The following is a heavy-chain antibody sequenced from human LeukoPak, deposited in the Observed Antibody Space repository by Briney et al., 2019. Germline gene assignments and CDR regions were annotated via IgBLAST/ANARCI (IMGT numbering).Heavy chain of an antibody. D-gene: IGHD5-12*01. CDR3: ACYSGYDYGYFDY. CDR2: ISGSGGTT. J-gene: IGHJ4*02. CDR1: GFTFNNYV. Sequence: PGGSLRLSCAASGFTFNNYVMSWVRQAPGKGLEWVSAISGSGGTTYYADSVKGRFTISRDNAKNSLYLQMDSLRAEDTAVYYCACYSGYDYGYFDYWGQGTLVTVSS. V-gene: IGHV3-23*01.